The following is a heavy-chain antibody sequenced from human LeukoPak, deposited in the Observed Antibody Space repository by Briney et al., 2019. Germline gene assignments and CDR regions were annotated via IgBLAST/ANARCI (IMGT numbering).Heavy chain of an antibody. CDR2: MDYTGGA. Sequence: PSETLSLTCTVSGGSISHYYWTWIRQPPGKGLEWIGYMDYTGGANYNPSLKSRVTISVDTSKNQFSLKLNSVTAADTAVYQCARGYSSGRIDCWGQGTLVTVSS. J-gene: IGHJ4*02. D-gene: IGHD6-19*01. CDR3: ARGYSSGRIDC. V-gene: IGHV4-59*01. CDR1: GGSISHYY.